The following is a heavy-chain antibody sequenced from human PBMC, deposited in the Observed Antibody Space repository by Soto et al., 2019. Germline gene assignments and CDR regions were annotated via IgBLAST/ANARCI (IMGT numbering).Heavy chain of an antibody. CDR3: ARDREEAAAGGNSVDY. D-gene: IGHD6-13*01. V-gene: IGHV3-74*01. CDR1: GFTFSSYW. Sequence: GGSLRLSCAASGFTFSSYWMHWVRQAPGKGLVWVSRINSDGSSTSYADSVKGRFTISRDNAKNTLYLQMNSLRAEDTAVYYCARDREEAAAGGNSVDYWGQGTLVTVSS. J-gene: IGHJ4*02. CDR2: INSDGSST.